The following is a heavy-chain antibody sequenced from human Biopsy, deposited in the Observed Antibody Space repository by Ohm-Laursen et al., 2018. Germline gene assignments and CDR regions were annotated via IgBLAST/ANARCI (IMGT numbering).Heavy chain of an antibody. V-gene: IGHV4-39*01. CDR3: ARHPTGFWFDP. CDR2: IYNTETT. Sequence: GTLSLTCTVSGGSISSSTTYYWAWLRQPPGKGLEWIGSIYNTETTFYNPSLKSRVTISVDTSTNQFSLKLSSVPAADTALYFCARHPTGFWFDPWGHGTLVTVSS. CDR1: GGSISSSTTYY. J-gene: IGHJ5*02.